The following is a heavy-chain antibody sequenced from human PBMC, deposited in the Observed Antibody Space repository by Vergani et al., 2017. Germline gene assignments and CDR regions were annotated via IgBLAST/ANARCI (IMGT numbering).Heavy chain of an antibody. D-gene: IGHD3-10*01. CDR3: ARARGYYGSGSFFDY. Sequence: QVQLQESGPGLLKPSETLSLTCAVYGGSFSGYYWSWIRQPPGKGLEWIGEINHSGSTNYNPSLKSRVTISVDTSKNQFSLKLSSVTAADTAVYYCARARGYYGSGSFFDYWGQGTLVTVSS. CDR1: GGSFSGYY. J-gene: IGHJ4*02. CDR2: INHSGST. V-gene: IGHV4-34*01.